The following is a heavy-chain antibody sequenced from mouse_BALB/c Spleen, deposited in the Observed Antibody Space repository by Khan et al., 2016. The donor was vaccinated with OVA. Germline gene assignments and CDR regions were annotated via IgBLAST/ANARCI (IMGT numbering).Heavy chain of an antibody. CDR2: INPSTDYT. CDR1: GYTFTSYW. Sequence: QVQLKESGAELAKPGASVKMSCKASGYTFTSYWMHWVKQRPGQGLEWIGYINPSTDYTEYNQKFKDKATLTADKSSSTAYMQLTSLTSEDSAVYYCTNDGSSSAWFTYWGQGTLVTVSA. V-gene: IGHV1-7*01. CDR3: TNDGSSSAWFTY. D-gene: IGHD1-1*01. J-gene: IGHJ3*01.